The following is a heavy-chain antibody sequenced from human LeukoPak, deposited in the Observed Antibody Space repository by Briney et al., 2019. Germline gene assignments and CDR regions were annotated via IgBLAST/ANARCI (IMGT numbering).Heavy chain of an antibody. J-gene: IGHJ4*02. CDR3: AKEQECGRYDFVAGWDPSDY. Sequence: GGSLRLSCAASGFTFSSYAMSWVRQAPGKGLEWVSAICGSGGSKYYADSVKGRFTISRDNSKNTLYLQMNSLRAEDTAVYYRAKEQECGRYDFVAGWDPSDYWGQGTLVTVSS. CDR2: ICGSGGSK. V-gene: IGHV3-23*01. CDR1: GFTFSSYA. D-gene: IGHD3-3*01.